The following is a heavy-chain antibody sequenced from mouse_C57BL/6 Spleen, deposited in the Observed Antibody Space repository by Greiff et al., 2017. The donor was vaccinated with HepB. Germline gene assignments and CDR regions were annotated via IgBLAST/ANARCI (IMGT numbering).Heavy chain of an antibody. CDR2: IDPSDSYT. V-gene: IGHV1-59*01. Sequence: VQLQQPGAELVRPGTSVKLSCKASGYTFTSYWMHWVKQRPGQGLEWIGVIDPSDSYTNYNQKFKGKATLTVDTSSSTAYMQLSSLTSEDSAVYYCARSNYYGSSLYYFDYWGQGTTLTVSS. CDR1: GYTFTSYW. J-gene: IGHJ2*01. D-gene: IGHD1-1*01. CDR3: ARSNYYGSSLYYFDY.